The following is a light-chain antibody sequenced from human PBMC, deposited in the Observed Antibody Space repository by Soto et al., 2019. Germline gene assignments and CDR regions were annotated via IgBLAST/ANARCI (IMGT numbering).Light chain of an antibody. J-gene: IGLJ2*01. CDR1: SSDVGGYNY. CDR3: SSYAGNNKGV. V-gene: IGLV2-8*01. Sequence: QSALTKPPSASGSPGQSVTISCTGTSSDVGGYNYVSWYQQYPGKAPKLMIYEVSKRPSGVPDRFSGSKSGNTASLTVSGLQAEDEADYYCSSYAGNNKGVFGGGTKLTVL. CDR2: EVS.